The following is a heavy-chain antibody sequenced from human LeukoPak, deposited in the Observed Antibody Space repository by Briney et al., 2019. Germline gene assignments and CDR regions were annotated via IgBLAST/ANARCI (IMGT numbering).Heavy chain of an antibody. CDR3: AKDSQSIAARPGTYFDY. CDR2: ISGSGGST. CDR1: GFTFSSYW. J-gene: IGHJ4*02. V-gene: IGHV3-23*01. Sequence: PGGSLRLSCAASGFTFSSYWMSWVRQAPGKGLEWVSAISGSGGSTYYADSVKGRFTISRDNSKNTLYLQVNSLRAEDTAVYYCAKDSQSIAARPGTYFDYWGQGTLVTVSS. D-gene: IGHD6-6*01.